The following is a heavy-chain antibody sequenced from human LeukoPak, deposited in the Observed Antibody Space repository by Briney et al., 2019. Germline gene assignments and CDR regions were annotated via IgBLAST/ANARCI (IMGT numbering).Heavy chain of an antibody. Sequence: ASVKVSCKASGGTFSSYAISWVRQAPGQGLEWMGGIIPIFGTANYAQKFQGRVTMTTDESTSTDYMERSSLRSEDTAVYYCARVGYSSSSEGVWWFDPWGQGTLVTVSS. CDR3: ARVGYSSSSEGVWWFDP. CDR2: IIPIFGTA. D-gene: IGHD6-6*01. J-gene: IGHJ5*02. V-gene: IGHV1-69*05. CDR1: GGTFSSYA.